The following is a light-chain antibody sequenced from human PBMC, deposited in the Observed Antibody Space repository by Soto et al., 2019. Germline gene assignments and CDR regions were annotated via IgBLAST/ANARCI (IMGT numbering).Light chain of an antibody. CDR3: SSYTTSNTQV. J-gene: IGLJ3*02. Sequence: QSVLTQPASGSGSPGQSITISCTGTSSDVGTYNYVSWYQHRPGKAPKLMIYDVSYRPSGVSNRFSGSKSANTASLTISGLQAEDEADYYCSSYTTSNTQVFGGGTKLTVL. CDR1: SSDVGTYNY. V-gene: IGLV2-14*01. CDR2: DVS.